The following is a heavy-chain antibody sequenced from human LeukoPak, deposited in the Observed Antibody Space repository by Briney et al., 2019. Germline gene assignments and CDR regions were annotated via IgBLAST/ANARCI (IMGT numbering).Heavy chain of an antibody. Sequence: GGSLRLSCAASGFTFSSYAMSWVRQAPGKGLEWVSAISGSGGSTYYADSLKGRFTISRDNSKNTLYLQMNSLRAEDTAVYYCAKGLPNYYDSSGYYYYYGMDVWGQGTTVTVSS. CDR1: GFTFSSYA. J-gene: IGHJ6*02. D-gene: IGHD3-22*01. CDR3: AKGLPNYYDSSGYYYYYGMDV. CDR2: ISGSGGST. V-gene: IGHV3-23*01.